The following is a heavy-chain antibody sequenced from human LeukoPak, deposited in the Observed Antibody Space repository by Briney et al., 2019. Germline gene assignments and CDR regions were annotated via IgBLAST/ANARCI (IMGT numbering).Heavy chain of an antibody. J-gene: IGHJ4*02. V-gene: IGHV1-46*04. CDR2: IIPSGDTT. D-gene: IGHD6-13*01. CDR1: GDSFTSDY. Sequence: ASVTVSCKASGDSFTSDYMHWVRQAPGQGLEWMGRIIPSGDTTHYPQKLQGRVTITRDTSTSTVYMVLSSLRSEDTAVYYCARDGSKWNFDYWGQGTLVTVSS. CDR3: ARDGSKWNFDY.